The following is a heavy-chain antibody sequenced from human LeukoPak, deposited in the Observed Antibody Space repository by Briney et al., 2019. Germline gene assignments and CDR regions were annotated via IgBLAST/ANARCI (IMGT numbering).Heavy chain of an antibody. CDR2: IYYSGST. V-gene: IGHV4-59*01. Sequence: SETLSLTCTVSGGSISSYYWSWIRQPPGKGLEWIGYIYYSGSTNYNPSLKSRVTISVDTSKNQFSLKLSSVTAADTAVYYCAREAPQGSRWFDPWGQGTLVTVSS. J-gene: IGHJ5*02. CDR3: AREAPQGSRWFDP. CDR1: GGSISSYY. D-gene: IGHD5/OR15-5a*01.